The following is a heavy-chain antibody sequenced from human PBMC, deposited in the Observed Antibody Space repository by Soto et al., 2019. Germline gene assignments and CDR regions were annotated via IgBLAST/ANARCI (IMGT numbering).Heavy chain of an antibody. J-gene: IGHJ4*02. CDR3: AATWSGQSYYFDY. CDR1: GFTFTSSA. Sequence: WASVKVSCKASGFTFTSSAVQWVRQARGQRLEWIGWIVVGSGNTNYAQKFQERVTITRDMSTSTAYMELSSLRSEDTAVYYCAATWSGQSYYFDYWGQGTLVTVSS. D-gene: IGHD3-3*01. CDR2: IVVGSGNT. V-gene: IGHV1-58*01.